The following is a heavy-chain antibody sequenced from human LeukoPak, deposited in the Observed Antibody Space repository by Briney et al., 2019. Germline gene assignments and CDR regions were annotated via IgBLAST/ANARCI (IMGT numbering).Heavy chain of an antibody. J-gene: IGHJ4*02. Sequence: SETLSLTCAVYGGSFSGYYWSWISQPPGKGLEWSGEINHSGSTNYNPSLKSRVTISVDTSKNQFSLKLSSVTAADTAVYYCARRATRGYSYGRPYYFDSWGQGTLVTVSS. CDR3: ARRATRGYSYGRPYYFDS. D-gene: IGHD5-18*01. CDR1: GGSFSGYY. V-gene: IGHV4-34*01. CDR2: INHSGST.